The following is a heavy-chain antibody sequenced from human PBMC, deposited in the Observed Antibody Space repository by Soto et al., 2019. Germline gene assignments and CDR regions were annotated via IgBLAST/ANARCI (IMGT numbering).Heavy chain of an antibody. V-gene: IGHV3-48*01. Sequence: GGSLRLSCTTSRFSLNTYGMNWVRQAPGEGLEWVSAINNSSSTIYYADSVKGRFTISRDNAKNSLYLQMNSLRAEDTAVYYCARDLGSSWYPEYFQYWGQGTLVTVSS. CDR3: ARDLGSSWYPEYFQY. CDR2: INNSSSTI. D-gene: IGHD6-13*01. CDR1: RFSLNTYG. J-gene: IGHJ1*01.